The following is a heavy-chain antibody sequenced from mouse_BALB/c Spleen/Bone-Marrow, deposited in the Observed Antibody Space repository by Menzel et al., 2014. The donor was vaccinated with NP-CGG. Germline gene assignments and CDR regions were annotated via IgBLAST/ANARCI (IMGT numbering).Heavy chain of an antibody. CDR2: INPDSSTI. CDR3: ALLGNYGYSDV. CDR1: GFDFXRYW. V-gene: IGHV4-1*02. D-gene: IGHD2-1*01. J-gene: IGHJ1*01. Sequence: DVMLVESGGGLVQPGGSLKLSCAASGFDFXRYWMSWVRQAPGKGLEWIGEINPDSSTINYTPSLKDKFIISRDNAKNPLYLQMSKGRSEDPALYYGALLGNYGYSDVGGAGTPVTVSS.